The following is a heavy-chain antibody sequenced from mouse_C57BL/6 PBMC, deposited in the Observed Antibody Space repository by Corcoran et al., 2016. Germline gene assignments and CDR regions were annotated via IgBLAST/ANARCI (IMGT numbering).Heavy chain of an antibody. CDR2: INPYNGGT. V-gene: IGHV1-19*01. Sequence: EVQLQQSGPVLVKPGASVKMSCKASGYTFPDYYMNWVKQSHGKSLEWIGVINPYNGGTSYNQKFKGKATLTVDKSSSTAYMELNSLTSEDSAVYYCARDYYGSSFAYWGQGTLVTVSA. CDR3: ARDYYGSSFAY. D-gene: IGHD1-1*01. J-gene: IGHJ3*01. CDR1: GYTFPDYY.